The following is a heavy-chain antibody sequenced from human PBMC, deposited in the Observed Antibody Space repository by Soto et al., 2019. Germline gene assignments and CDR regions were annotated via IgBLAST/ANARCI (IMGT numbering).Heavy chain of an antibody. D-gene: IGHD2-8*02. CDR3: ARDKITGVFDY. Sequence: QVQLQQWGAGLLKPSETLSLTCAVYGGSFSGYYWTWIRQPPGTGLAWIGEISHSGSTNYNPSLKSRVTISVDTSKNQFSLRLTSVTAADTAVYYCARDKITGVFDYWGQGTLVTVSS. J-gene: IGHJ4*02. CDR1: GGSFSGYY. V-gene: IGHV4-34*01. CDR2: ISHSGST.